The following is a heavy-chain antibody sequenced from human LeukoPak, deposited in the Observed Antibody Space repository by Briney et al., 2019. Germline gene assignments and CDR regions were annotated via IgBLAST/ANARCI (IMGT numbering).Heavy chain of an antibody. V-gene: IGHV4-61*02. CDR2: IYTSGST. J-gene: IGHJ3*02. CDR1: GGSISSGSYY. D-gene: IGHD3-9*01. CDR3: ARVWLLDAFDI. Sequence: SETLSLTCTVSGGSISSGSYYWSWIRQPAGKGLEWIGRIYTSGSTDYNPSLKSRVTISVDTSKNQFSLKLSSVTAADTAVYYCARVWLLDAFDIWGQGTMVTVSS.